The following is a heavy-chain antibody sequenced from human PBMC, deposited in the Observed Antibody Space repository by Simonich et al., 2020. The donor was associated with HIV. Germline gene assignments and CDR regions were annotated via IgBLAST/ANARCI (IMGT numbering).Heavy chain of an antibody. Sequence: QVQLQQWGAGLLKPSETLSLTCAVYGGSFSGYYWSWIRQPPGKGLEWIGEINHSRRTNYHPSLKSRVTISVDTSKNQFSLKLSSVTAADTAVYYCASPRMVAARPFDYWGQGTLVTVSS. J-gene: IGHJ4*02. CDR3: ASPRMVAARPFDY. CDR1: GGSFSGYY. D-gene: IGHD6-6*01. V-gene: IGHV4-34*01. CDR2: INHSRRT.